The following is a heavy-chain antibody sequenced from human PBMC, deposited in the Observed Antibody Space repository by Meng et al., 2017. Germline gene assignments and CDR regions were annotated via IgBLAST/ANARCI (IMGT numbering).Heavy chain of an antibody. D-gene: IGHD3-22*01. CDR1: VGSISSGSYY. V-gene: IGHV4-61*02. Sequence: GPSLLTPPQTLSLTCTVPVGSISSGSYYWSWIRQHAEKGLQWIGRIYPSGSTNYNPSLKSRVTISVDTSKNQFSLKLSSVTAADTAVYYCAREAYYYDSSGYYYGWFDPWGQGTLVTVSS. J-gene: IGHJ5*02. CDR2: IYPSGST. CDR3: AREAYYYDSSGYYYGWFDP.